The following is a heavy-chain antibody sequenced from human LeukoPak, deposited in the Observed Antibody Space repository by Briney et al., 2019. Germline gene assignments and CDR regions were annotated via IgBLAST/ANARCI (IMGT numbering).Heavy chain of an antibody. CDR2: MNPNSGNT. D-gene: IGHD5-12*01. Sequence: ASAKVSCKASGYTFTSYDINWVRQATGQGLEWMGWMNPNSGNTGYAQKFQGGVTITRNTSISTAYMELSSLRSEDTAVYYCARGPGYSGYDAILYYYMDVWGKGTTVTVSS. V-gene: IGHV1-8*03. J-gene: IGHJ6*03. CDR3: ARGPGYSGYDAILYYYMDV. CDR1: GYTFTSYD.